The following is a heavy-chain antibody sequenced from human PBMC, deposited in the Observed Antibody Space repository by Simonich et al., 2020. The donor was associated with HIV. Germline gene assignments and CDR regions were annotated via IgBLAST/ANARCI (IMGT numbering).Heavy chain of an antibody. CDR2: IKPNSGGT. CDR3: ARGPASTVVVYDAFDI. CDR1: GYTFTGSY. V-gene: IGHV1-2*02. D-gene: IGHD3-22*01. Sequence: QVQLVQSGAEVKKPGASVKVSCKASGYTFTGSYIHWVRQAPGQGLESMGLIKPNSGGTNYAQKCQGRVTMTRDTSISTAYMERSRLRSDDTAVYYCARGPASTVVVYDAFDIWGQGTMVTVSS. J-gene: IGHJ3*02.